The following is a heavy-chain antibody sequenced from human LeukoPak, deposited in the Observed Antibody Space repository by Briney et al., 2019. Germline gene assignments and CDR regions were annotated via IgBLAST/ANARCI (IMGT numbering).Heavy chain of an antibody. J-gene: IGHJ4*02. CDR2: ISYDGSNK. CDR1: GFTFRSYS. D-gene: IGHD5-18*01. CDR3: ATSPVYSYGHPYYFDY. Sequence: GGSLRLSCAASGFTFRSYSMHWVRQAPGKGLEWEAAISYDGSNKKYADSVKGRFTISRDNAKNSLYLQMNSLRAEDTAVYYCATSPVYSYGHPYYFDYWGQGTPVTVSS. V-gene: IGHV3-30*04.